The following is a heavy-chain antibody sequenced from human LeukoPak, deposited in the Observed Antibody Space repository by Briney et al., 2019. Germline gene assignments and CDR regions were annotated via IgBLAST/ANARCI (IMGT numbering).Heavy chain of an antibody. D-gene: IGHD3-22*01. V-gene: IGHV3-53*04. Sequence: GGSLRLSCAASGFTVSSNYMSWVRQAPGKGLEWVSVIYSGGSTYYADSVKGRFTISRHNSKNTLYLQMNSLRAEDTAVYYCARAQDYSDSSGIWEYYFDYWGQGTLVTVSS. CDR2: IYSGGST. CDR3: ARAQDYSDSSGIWEYYFDY. J-gene: IGHJ4*02. CDR1: GFTVSSNY.